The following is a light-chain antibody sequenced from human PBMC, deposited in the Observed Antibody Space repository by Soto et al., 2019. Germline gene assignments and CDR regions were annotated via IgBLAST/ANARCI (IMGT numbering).Light chain of an antibody. J-gene: IGKJ1*01. Sequence: EIVMTQSPATLSVSPGDSATLSCRASQSVSSNLAWYQQKPGQAPRLLIYGASTRATGIPARFSGSGSGTEFTLTISSLQSEDFAVYYCQQYNNWWTFGQGTKVDIK. V-gene: IGKV3-15*01. CDR3: QQYNNWWT. CDR2: GAS. CDR1: QSVSSN.